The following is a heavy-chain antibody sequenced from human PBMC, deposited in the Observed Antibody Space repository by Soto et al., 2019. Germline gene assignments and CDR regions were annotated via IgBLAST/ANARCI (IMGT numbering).Heavy chain of an antibody. CDR1: GFTFSSYG. CDR3: AKDRSITMIVAIPLIYN. V-gene: IGHV3-30*18. Sequence: GGSLRLSCAASGFTFSSYGMHWVRQAPGKGLEWVAVISYDGSNKYYADSVKGRFTISRDNSKNTLYLQMNSLRAEDTAVYYCAKDRSITMIVAIPLIYNWGQGTLVSVAS. D-gene: IGHD3-22*01. J-gene: IGHJ4*02. CDR2: ISYDGSNK.